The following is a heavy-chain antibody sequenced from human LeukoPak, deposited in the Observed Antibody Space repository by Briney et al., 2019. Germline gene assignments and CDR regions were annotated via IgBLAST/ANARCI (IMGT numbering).Heavy chain of an antibody. J-gene: IGHJ6*03. Sequence: GSTFDKNAMTWFGQSPGKGLEWVSLSRSRAHGGTTEYAASVMGRFTMSRDDSKNIAYLQMNSLETEDTAVYYCSRVERSSINNYYYYMAVWGKGTSVTVSS. D-gene: IGHD2-2*01. CDR1: GSTFDKNA. CDR2: SRSRAHGGTT. CDR3: SRVERSSINNYYYYMAV. V-gene: IGHV3-49*03.